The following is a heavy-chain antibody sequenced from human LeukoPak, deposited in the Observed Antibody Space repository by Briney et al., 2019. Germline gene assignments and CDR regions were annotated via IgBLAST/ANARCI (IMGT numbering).Heavy chain of an antibody. CDR2: ISGSGGST. CDR3: AKDEYGGNFHY. J-gene: IGHJ4*02. V-gene: IGHV3-23*01. Sequence: GGSLRLSCAASGFTFSSYAMSWVRQAPGKGLEWVSAISGSGGSTYYADSVKGRFTISRDNSKNTLYLQMNSLRAEDAAVYYCAKDEYGGNFHYWGQGTLVTVSS. D-gene: IGHD4-23*01. CDR1: GFTFSSYA.